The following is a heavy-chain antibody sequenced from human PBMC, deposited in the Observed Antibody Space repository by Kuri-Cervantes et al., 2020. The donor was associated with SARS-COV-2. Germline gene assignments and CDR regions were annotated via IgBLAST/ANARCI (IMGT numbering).Heavy chain of an antibody. V-gene: IGHV3-20*04. Sequence: GESLKISCAASGFTFDDYGMSWVRQAPGKGLEWVSGINWNGGSTGYADSVKGRFTISRDNAKNSLYLQMNSLRAEDTAVYYCAREGTYAFDIWGQGTMVTVSS. CDR1: GFTFDDYG. CDR3: AREGTYAFDI. D-gene: IGHD1-1*01. J-gene: IGHJ3*02. CDR2: INWNGGST.